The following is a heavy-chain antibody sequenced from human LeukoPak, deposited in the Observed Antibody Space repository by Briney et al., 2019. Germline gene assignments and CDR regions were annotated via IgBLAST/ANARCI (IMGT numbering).Heavy chain of an antibody. CDR3: ARGRPHGNDY. CDR1: GFTVDSNY. Sequence: GGSLRLSCAASGFTVDSNYLSWVRQAPGKGLEWVSTIYTGGNTYYAASVKGRFSISRDNAKNTLYLQMNSLRVEDTAVYYCARGRPHGNDYWGQGTLVTVSS. J-gene: IGHJ4*02. V-gene: IGHV3-53*01. D-gene: IGHD4-17*01. CDR2: IYTGGNT.